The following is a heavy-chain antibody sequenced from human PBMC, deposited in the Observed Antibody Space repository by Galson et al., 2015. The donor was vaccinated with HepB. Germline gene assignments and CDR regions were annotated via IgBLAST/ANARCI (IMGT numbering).Heavy chain of an antibody. V-gene: IGHV3-30*18. Sequence: SLRLSCAVSGFAFNSYTMHWVRQAPGQGLEWVAVIAYDASTKYYTGSVKGRFTISRDNSKNTLYLQMNGLRAEDTAVYYCAKAMLKYWSIPLSYNMDVWGKGTTVTVSS. CDR3: AKAMLKYWSIPLSYNMDV. D-gene: IGHD2-8*02. CDR1: GFAFNSYT. J-gene: IGHJ6*03. CDR2: IAYDASTK.